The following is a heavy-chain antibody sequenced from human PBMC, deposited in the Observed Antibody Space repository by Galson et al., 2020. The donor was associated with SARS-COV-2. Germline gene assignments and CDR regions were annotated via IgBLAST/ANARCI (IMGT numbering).Heavy chain of an antibody. V-gene: IGHV3-33*06. CDR1: GFTFSSYG. CDR3: AKDPGALWFGEDCDMDV. Sequence: QLGESLKISCAASGFTFSSYGMHWVRQAPGKGLEWVADIWYDGSNKYYADSVKGRFTISRDNSKNTLYLQMNSLRAEDTAVYYCAKDPGALWFGEDCDMDVWGKGTTVTVAS. J-gene: IGHJ6*03. CDR2: IWYDGSNK. D-gene: IGHD3-10*01.